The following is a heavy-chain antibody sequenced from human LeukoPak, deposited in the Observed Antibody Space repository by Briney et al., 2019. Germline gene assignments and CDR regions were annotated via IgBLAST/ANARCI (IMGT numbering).Heavy chain of an antibody. CDR1: GGTFSSYA. CDR3: ARGDYYDSSGYSPADY. J-gene: IGHJ4*02. CDR2: IIPILGIA. Sequence: SVKVSCKASGGTFSSYAISWVRQAPGQGLEWMGRIIPILGIANYALKFQGRVTITADKSTSTAYMELSSLRSEDTAVYYCARGDYYDSSGYSPADYWGQGTLVTVSS. D-gene: IGHD3-22*01. V-gene: IGHV1-69*04.